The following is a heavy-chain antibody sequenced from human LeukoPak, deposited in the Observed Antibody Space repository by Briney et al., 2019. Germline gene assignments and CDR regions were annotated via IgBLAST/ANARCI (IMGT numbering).Heavy chain of an antibody. V-gene: IGHV3-7*01. Sequence: GGSLRLSCAASGFTFSNYWVGWVRQAPGKGLEWVANIKRDGSEKYYVDSVKGRFTISRDNAKNSLYLQMNSLRAEDTAVYYCARGLNIYSGSYHEGDCYMDVWGKGTTVTVSS. D-gene: IGHD1-26*01. J-gene: IGHJ6*03. CDR3: ARGLNIYSGSYHEGDCYMDV. CDR1: GFTFSNYW. CDR2: IKRDGSEK.